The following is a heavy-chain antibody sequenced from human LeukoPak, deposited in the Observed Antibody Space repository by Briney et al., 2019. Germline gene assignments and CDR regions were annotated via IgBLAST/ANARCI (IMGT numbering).Heavy chain of an antibody. Sequence: GGSLRLSCVASGFTFITYSMNWVRQAPGKGLEWVSSISSSSDYIYYADSVKGRFTISRDNAKNSLYLQMNSLRAEDTAVYYCARDHAFSYYYYYMDVWGKGTTVTVSS. CDR2: ISSSSDYI. CDR3: ARDHAFSYYYYYMDV. V-gene: IGHV3-21*06. D-gene: IGHD3-3*01. J-gene: IGHJ6*03. CDR1: GFTFITYS.